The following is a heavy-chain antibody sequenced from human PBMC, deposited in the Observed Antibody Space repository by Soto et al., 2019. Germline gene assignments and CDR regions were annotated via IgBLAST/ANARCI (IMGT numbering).Heavy chain of an antibody. CDR2: IYYSGST. CDR1: GGSISSYY. CDR3: VSYRGAFALNLFDP. J-gene: IGHJ5*02. Sequence: PSETLSLTCTVSGGSISSYYWSWIRQPPGKGLEWIGYIYYSGSTNYNPSLKSRVTISVDTSKNQFSLKLSSVTAADTAVYYCVSYRGAFALNLFDPWGQGTLVIVSS. D-gene: IGHD1-26*01. V-gene: IGHV4-59*08.